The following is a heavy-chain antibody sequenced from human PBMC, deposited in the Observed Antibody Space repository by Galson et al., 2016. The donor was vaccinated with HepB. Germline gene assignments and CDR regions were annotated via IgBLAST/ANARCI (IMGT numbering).Heavy chain of an antibody. CDR3: AKEMRWLKLGLDY. CDR1: GFTFPDHA. D-gene: IGHD5-24*01. J-gene: IGHJ4*02. V-gene: IGHV3-23*01. CDR2: VSGNGGTI. Sequence: SLRLSCAASGFTFPDHAMSWVRLVPGKGLEWVAVVSGNGGTIYYSDSVKGRFTISRDNSKNTLYLQMNSLRAEDTATYYCAKEMRWLKLGLDYWGQGTRVTVSS.